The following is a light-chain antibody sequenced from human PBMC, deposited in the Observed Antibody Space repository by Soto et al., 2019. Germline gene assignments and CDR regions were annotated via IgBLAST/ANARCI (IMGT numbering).Light chain of an antibody. J-gene: IGKJ1*01. Sequence: DIQMTQSPSSLSASVVDRVNITCRASQTISSYLNWYQKKPGKAPKLLIYAASTLESGVPSRFSGRRSGTDFTLTISSLQTEDFATYYCQQSSRTPWTFGQGTKVEIK. V-gene: IGKV1-39*01. CDR2: AAS. CDR1: QTISSY. CDR3: QQSSRTPWT.